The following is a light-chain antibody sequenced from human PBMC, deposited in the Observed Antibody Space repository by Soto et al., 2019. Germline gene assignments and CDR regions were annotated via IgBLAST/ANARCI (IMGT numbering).Light chain of an antibody. Sequence: EIVMTQSPLSLPVTPGEPASISCRSRQSLLHSSGSNFLDWYLQKPGQSPQLLIYLGSNRASGVPDRFSGSGSGTDFTLKISTVEAEDVGLYYCMQVLQAPLSFGGGTRVEIK. CDR1: QSLLHSSGSNF. V-gene: IGKV2-28*01. CDR2: LGS. CDR3: MQVLQAPLS. J-gene: IGKJ4*01.